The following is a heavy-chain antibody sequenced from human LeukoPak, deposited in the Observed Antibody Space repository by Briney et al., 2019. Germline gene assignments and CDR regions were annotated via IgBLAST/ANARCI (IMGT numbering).Heavy chain of an antibody. J-gene: IGHJ5*01. CDR1: GGSISANPYY. CDR3: ARSHFYGSGVDS. Sequence: PSETLSLTCTISGGSISANPYYWGWLRQPPGQDLEWIGSVYYPGSPYYSPSLKTRVTISVDTPKNQFSLKLSSVTAADTAVYFCARSHFYGSGVDSWGQGTLVTVSS. CDR2: VYYPGSP. D-gene: IGHD3-10*01. V-gene: IGHV4-39*01.